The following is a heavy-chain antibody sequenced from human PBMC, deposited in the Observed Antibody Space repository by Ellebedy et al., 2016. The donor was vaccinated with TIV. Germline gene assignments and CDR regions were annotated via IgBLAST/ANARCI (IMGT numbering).Heavy chain of an antibody. CDR3: ARKRGYSGYDSYGMDV. J-gene: IGHJ6*02. CDR2: INPNSGGT. CDR1: GYTFTGYY. D-gene: IGHD5-12*01. Sequence: AASVKVSCKASGYTFTGYYMHWVRQAPGQGLEWMGWINPNSGGTNYAQKFQGRVTMTRDTSIGTAYMELNRLRSYNTAVYSCARKRGYSGYDSYGMDVWGQGTTVTVSS. V-gene: IGHV1-2*02.